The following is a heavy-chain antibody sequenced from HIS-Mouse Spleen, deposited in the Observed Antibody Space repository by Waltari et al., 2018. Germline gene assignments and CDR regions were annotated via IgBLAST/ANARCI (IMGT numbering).Heavy chain of an antibody. CDR1: GGSISSSSYY. CDR3: AREIPYSSSWYDWYFDL. Sequence: QLQLQESGPGLVKPSETLSLTCTVSGGSISSSSYYWGWIRQPPGKGLGWIGSIYYSGSTYSHPSLKSRVTRSVDTSKNQFSLKLSSVTAADTAVYYCAREIPYSSSWYDWYFDLWGRGTLVTVSS. V-gene: IGHV4-39*07. J-gene: IGHJ2*01. D-gene: IGHD6-13*01. CDR2: IYYSGST.